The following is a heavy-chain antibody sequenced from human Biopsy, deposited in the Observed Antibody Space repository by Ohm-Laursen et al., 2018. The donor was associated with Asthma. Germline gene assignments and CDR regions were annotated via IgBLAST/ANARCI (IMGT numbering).Heavy chain of an antibody. D-gene: IGHD3-22*01. CDR3: AKSADYYDSTDYLDS. V-gene: IGHV3-21*04. Sequence: SLRLSCAASGFDFSGYTMNWVRQAPGKGLEWVSSISGLSRYKYYSDSLKGRFTISRDNAKNSLYLQMQSLRPEDTAFYYCAKSADYYDSTDYLDSWGRGTLVTVSS. CDR2: ISGLSRYK. J-gene: IGHJ4*01. CDR1: GFDFSGYT.